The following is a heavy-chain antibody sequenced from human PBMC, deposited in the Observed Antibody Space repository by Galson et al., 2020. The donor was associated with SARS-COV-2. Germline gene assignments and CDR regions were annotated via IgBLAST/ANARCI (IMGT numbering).Heavy chain of an antibody. V-gene: IGHV5-51*01. Sequence: GESLKISCKGSGYTFANNWIGWVRQMPGKGLEWMGVIYPGDSDTIYSPSFQGQVTMSVDQSISTAYLHWNSLKASDTAMYYCARHPGSYDASSRFDYWGRGTLVTVSS. D-gene: IGHD3-22*01. CDR3: ARHPGSYDASSRFDY. CDR1: GYTFANNW. CDR2: IYPGDSDT. J-gene: IGHJ4*02.